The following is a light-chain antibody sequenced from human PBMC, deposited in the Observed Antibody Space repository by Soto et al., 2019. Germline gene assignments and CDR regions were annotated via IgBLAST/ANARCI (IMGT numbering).Light chain of an antibody. V-gene: IGKV3-11*01. Sequence: ESVLTQSPATLSLSPGERATLSCRAGQGISSYLAWYQQKPGQAPRLLIYDASNRATGIPARFSGSGSGTDFTLTISSLEPEDFAVYYCQQRSSWPITYGQGTRLEIK. CDR2: DAS. CDR3: QQRSSWPIT. CDR1: QGISSY. J-gene: IGKJ5*01.